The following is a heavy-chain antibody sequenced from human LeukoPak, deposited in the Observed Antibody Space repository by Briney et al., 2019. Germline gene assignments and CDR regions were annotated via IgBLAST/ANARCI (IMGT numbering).Heavy chain of an antibody. CDR2: IYYSGST. J-gene: IGHJ6*02. CDR3: ARRTYGDYLYSLYGMDV. Sequence: SQTLSLTCTVSGGSLSSGDYYWSWIRQPPGKGLEWIGYIYYSGSTYYNPSLKSRVTVSVDTSKNQFSLKLSSVTAADTALYYSARRTYGDYLYSLYGMDVWGQGTTVTVSS. D-gene: IGHD4-17*01. CDR1: GGSLSSGDYY. V-gene: IGHV4-30-4*01.